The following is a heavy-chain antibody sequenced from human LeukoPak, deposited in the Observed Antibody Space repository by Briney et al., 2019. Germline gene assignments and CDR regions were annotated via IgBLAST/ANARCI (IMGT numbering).Heavy chain of an antibody. CDR2: IYYSGST. V-gene: IGHV4-59*01. Sequence: SETLSLTCTVSGGSISSYYWSWIRQPPGKGLEWIGYIYYSGSTNYNPSLKSRVTISVGTSKNQFSLKLSSVTAADTAVYYCARDRGPGYCSSTSCYGDAFDIWGQGTMVTVSS. CDR1: GGSISSYY. CDR3: ARDRGPGYCSSTSCYGDAFDI. D-gene: IGHD2-2*03. J-gene: IGHJ3*02.